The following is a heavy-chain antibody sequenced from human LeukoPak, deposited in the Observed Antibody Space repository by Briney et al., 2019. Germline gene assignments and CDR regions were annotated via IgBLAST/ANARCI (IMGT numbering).Heavy chain of an antibody. J-gene: IGHJ4*02. CDR1: EYTFTSYY. CDR3: ARERSSWVY. Sequence: ASVKVSCKASEYTFTSYYIHWVRQAPGQGLEWMGVINPSGGSTSYAQKFQGRVTMTRDTSTSTVYMELNSLRSEDTAVYYCARERSSWVYWGQGTLVTVSS. D-gene: IGHD6-13*01. V-gene: IGHV1-46*01. CDR2: INPSGGST.